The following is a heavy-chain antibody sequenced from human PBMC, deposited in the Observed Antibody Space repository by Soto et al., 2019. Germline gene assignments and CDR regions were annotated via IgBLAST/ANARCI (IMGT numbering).Heavy chain of an antibody. V-gene: IGHV3-30*18. CDR1: GFTFSSYG. CDR3: ANVHGIDY. CDR2: ISYDGSNK. D-gene: IGHD1-1*01. J-gene: IGHJ4*02. Sequence: QVQLVESGGGVVQPGRSLRLSCAASGFTFSSYGMHWVRQAPGKGLEWVAVISYDGSNKYYADSVKGRFTISRDNSKNTLYLQMDSLRAGDTAVYYCANVHGIDYWGQGTLVTVSS.